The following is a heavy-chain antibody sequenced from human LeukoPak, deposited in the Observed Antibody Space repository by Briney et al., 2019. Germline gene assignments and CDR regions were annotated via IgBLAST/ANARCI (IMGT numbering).Heavy chain of an antibody. V-gene: IGHV4-39*07. CDR3: ARDGGSSSWYWFDP. CDR2: IYYSGST. CDR1: GGSISSSSYY. D-gene: IGHD6-13*01. Sequence: SETLSLTCTVSGGSISSSSYYWGWIRQPPGKGLEWIGSIYYSGSTYYNPSLKSRVTISVDTSKNQFSLKLSSVTAADTAVYYCARDGGSSSWYWFDPWGQGTLVTVSS. J-gene: IGHJ5*02.